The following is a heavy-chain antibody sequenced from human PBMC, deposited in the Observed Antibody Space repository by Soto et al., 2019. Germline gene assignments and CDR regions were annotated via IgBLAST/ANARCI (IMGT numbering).Heavy chain of an antibody. Sequence: QVQLVESGGGVVQPGRSLRLSCAASGFTFSSYGMHWVRQAPGKGLEWVAVIWYDGSNKYYADSVKGRFTISRDNSKNTLYLQMNSLRGEETAVYYCARDRVSGIAVAGGDYWGQGTLVTVSS. J-gene: IGHJ4*02. CDR3: ARDRVSGIAVAGGDY. CDR1: GFTFSSYG. D-gene: IGHD6-19*01. V-gene: IGHV3-33*01. CDR2: IWYDGSNK.